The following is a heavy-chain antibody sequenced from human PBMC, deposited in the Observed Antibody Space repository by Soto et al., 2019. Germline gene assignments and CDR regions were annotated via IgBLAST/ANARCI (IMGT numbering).Heavy chain of an antibody. CDR3: ARDDPDVWMGTEGLAALDI. CDR2: ISSSSSYK. J-gene: IGHJ3*02. V-gene: IGHV3-21*01. Sequence: EVQLVESGGGLVKPGCSLRLSCAASVCTISSYRMNWVCRAPGKGLECVSSISSSSSYKDYTDSVKGRFTISRDNAKNALYLKMNSLRAEDTAVYYCARDDPDVWMGTEGLAALDIWGQGTMVPVYS. D-gene: IGHD7-27*01. CDR1: VCTISSYR.